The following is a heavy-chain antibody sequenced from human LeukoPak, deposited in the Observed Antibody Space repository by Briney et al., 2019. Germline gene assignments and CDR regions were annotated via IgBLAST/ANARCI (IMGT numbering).Heavy chain of an antibody. CDR1: GFTFSSYG. CDR2: ISGSGSST. V-gene: IGHV3-23*01. CDR3: AREGTWSYYYDY. D-gene: IGHD1-26*01. Sequence: GGTLRVSCAASGFTFSSYGMSWVRQAPGKGLEWVSAISGSGSSTYYADSVKGRFTISRDNSKNTLYLQMNSLRAEDTAVYYCAREGTWSYYYDYWGQGTLVTVSS. J-gene: IGHJ4*02.